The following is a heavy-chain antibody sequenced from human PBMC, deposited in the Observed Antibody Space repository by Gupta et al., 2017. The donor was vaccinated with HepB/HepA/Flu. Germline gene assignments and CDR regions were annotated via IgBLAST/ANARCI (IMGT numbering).Heavy chain of an antibody. CDR3: AAWGVTNY. D-gene: IGHD3-16*01. CDR2: IKPDGSGK. V-gene: IGHV3-7*01. J-gene: IGHJ4*02. Sequence: GQLVESGGGLVQPGGSRRLSCAASGFTFRNYWMNWVRQTPEKGLEWVANIKPDGSGKSYVDSVKGRFTVSRDNAKNSLWLQMNSLTAEDTAVYYCAAWGVTNYWGQGTLVTVSS. CDR1: GFTFRNYW.